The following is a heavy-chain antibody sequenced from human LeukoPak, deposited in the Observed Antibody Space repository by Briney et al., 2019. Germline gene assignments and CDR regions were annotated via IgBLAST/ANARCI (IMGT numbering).Heavy chain of an antibody. CDR3: ARITRSVTSCSLGGFDY. CDR1: GGSISSYY. Sequence: SETLSLTCTVSGGSISSYYWSWIRQPAGKGLEWIGRMYTSGSTNCNPSLKSRVTMSVDTSKNQFSLKLSSVTAADTAVYYCARITRSVTSCSLGGFDYWGQGTLVTVSS. V-gene: IGHV4-4*07. D-gene: IGHD2-2*01. CDR2: MYTSGST. J-gene: IGHJ4*02.